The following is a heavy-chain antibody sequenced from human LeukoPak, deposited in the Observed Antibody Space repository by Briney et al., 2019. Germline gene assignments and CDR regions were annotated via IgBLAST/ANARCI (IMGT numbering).Heavy chain of an antibody. J-gene: IGHJ4*02. CDR2: INRGGST. D-gene: IGHD4-17*01. CDR3: ARAEGNTVTTRGYFWN. V-gene: IGHV4-34*01. Sequence: SETLSLTCAVYGGSFSGSYWSWIRQPPGKGLEWIGEINRGGSTNYNPSLKSRVTMSVDTSKNQFSLKVTSVTAADTAMYYCARAEGNTVTTRGYFWNWGQGTLVTVSS. CDR1: GGSFSGSY.